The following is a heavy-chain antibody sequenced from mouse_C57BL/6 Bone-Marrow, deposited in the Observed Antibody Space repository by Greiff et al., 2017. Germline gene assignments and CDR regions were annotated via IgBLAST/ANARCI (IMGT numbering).Heavy chain of an antibody. Sequence: ESGPGLVKPSQSLSLTCSVTGYSITSGYYWNWIRQFPGNKLEWMGYISYDGSNNYNPSLKNRISITRDTSKNQFFLKLNSVTTEDTATYYCARDRIYYYGSSYVYYAMDYWGQGTSVTVSS. V-gene: IGHV3-6*01. CDR3: ARDRIYYYGSSYVYYAMDY. D-gene: IGHD1-1*01. CDR1: GYSITSGYY. J-gene: IGHJ4*01. CDR2: ISYDGSN.